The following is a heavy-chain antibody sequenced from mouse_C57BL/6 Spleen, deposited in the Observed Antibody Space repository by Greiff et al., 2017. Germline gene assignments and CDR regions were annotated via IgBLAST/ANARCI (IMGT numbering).Heavy chain of an antibody. CDR2: IDPSDSYT. J-gene: IGHJ4*01. D-gene: IGHD2-3*01. Sequence: VQLQQSGAELVRPGTSVKLSCKASGYTFTSYWMHWVKQRPGQGLEWIGVIDPSDSYTNYNQKFKGKATLTVDTSSSTAYMQLSSLTSEDSAVYYCASFYDSFYAMDYWGQGTSVTVSS. CDR1: GYTFTSYW. CDR3: ASFYDSFYAMDY. V-gene: IGHV1-59*01.